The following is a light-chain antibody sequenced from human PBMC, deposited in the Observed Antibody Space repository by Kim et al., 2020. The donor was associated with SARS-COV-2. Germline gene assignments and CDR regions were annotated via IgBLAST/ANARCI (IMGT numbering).Light chain of an antibody. CDR3: QQYGSSLGIT. J-gene: IGKJ5*01. Sequence: PGERATLSCRASQSVSSSYLAWYQQKPGQAPRRLIYGASSRATGIPDRFSGSGSGTDFTLTISRLEPEDFAVYYCQQYGSSLGITFGQGTRLEIK. CDR2: GAS. V-gene: IGKV3-20*01. CDR1: QSVSSSY.